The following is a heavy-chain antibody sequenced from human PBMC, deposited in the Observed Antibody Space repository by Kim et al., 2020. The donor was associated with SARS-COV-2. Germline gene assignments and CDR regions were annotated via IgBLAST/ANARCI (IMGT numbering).Heavy chain of an antibody. CDR3: ARDRQRAGTGVDY. V-gene: IGHV6-1*01. J-gene: IGHJ4*02. D-gene: IGHD6-19*01. Sequence: ALSVKGRLTINPATSKNQFSLQLNAVTPEDTAVYYCARDRQRAGTGVDYWGQGTLVTVSS.